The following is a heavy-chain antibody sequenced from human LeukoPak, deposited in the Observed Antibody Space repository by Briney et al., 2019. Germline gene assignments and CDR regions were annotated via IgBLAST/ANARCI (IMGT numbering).Heavy chain of an antibody. D-gene: IGHD6-6*01. CDR3: ARVVPIAARPHFDY. CDR1: GGSISSYY. Sequence: ASETLSLTCTVSGGSISSYYWSWIRQPPGKGLEWIGYIYYSGSTNYNPSLKSRVTISVDTSKNQFSLKLSSVTAADTAVYHCARVVPIAARPHFDYWGQGTLVTVSS. J-gene: IGHJ4*02. V-gene: IGHV4-59*01. CDR2: IYYSGST.